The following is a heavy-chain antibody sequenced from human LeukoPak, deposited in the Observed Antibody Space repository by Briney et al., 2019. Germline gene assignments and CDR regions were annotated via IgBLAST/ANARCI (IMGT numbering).Heavy chain of an antibody. CDR1: GFTFSTYW. J-gene: IGHJ4*02. CDR2: INTDGSVT. D-gene: IGHD3-16*01. Sequence: PGGSLRLSCAASGFTFSTYWMHWVRRAPGKGLVWVSQINTDGSVTAYADSVKVRFTISRDNAENTLYLQMNSLRAEDTAVYYCARWTYASDGSGYWGQGTLVTVSS. V-gene: IGHV3-74*01. CDR3: ARWTYASDGSGY.